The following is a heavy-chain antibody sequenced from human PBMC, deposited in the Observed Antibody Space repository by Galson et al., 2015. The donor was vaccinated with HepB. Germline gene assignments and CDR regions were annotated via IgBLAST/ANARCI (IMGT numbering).Heavy chain of an antibody. Sequence: QSGAEVKKPGESLRISCKTSGYNFTNYWVSWVRQMPGKGPEWMGKIDPTDSYTNYSPSFQGHVTISPDKSVSTAYLQWNSLKASDTATYYCARQPYYYDALTGYCRRTYYFDCWGPGALFTVS. CDR1: GYNFTNYW. CDR3: ARQPYYYDALTGYCRRTYYFDC. J-gene: IGHJ4*02. CDR2: IDPTDSYT. D-gene: IGHD3-9*01. V-gene: IGHV5-10-1*01.